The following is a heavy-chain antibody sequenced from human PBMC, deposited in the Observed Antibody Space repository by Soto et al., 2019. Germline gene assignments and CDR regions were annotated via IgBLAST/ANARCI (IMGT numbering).Heavy chain of an antibody. CDR3: ARDPGGDTDAFDI. CDR2: IYSGGST. J-gene: IGHJ3*02. CDR1: GFTVSSNY. D-gene: IGHD2-21*01. V-gene: IGHV3-53*04. Sequence: GGSLRLSCAASGFTVSSNYMSWVRQAPGKGLEWVSVIYSGGSTYYADSVKGRFTISRHNSKNTLYLQMNSLRAEDTAVYYCARDPGGDTDAFDIWGQGTMVTVSS.